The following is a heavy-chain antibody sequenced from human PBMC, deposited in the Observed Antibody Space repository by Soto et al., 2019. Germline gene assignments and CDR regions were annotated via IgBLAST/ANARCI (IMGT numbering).Heavy chain of an antibody. V-gene: IGHV3-74*01. CDR3: VKDIGSSGYLDY. Sequence: PGGSLRLSCAASGFTFSSYWMHWVRQAPGKGLVWVSRINSDGSSTSYADSVKGRFTISRDNAKNTLYLQMSSLRAEDTAVYYCVKDIGSSGYLDYWGQGTLVTVSS. CDR2: INSDGSST. D-gene: IGHD3-22*01. J-gene: IGHJ4*02. CDR1: GFTFSSYW.